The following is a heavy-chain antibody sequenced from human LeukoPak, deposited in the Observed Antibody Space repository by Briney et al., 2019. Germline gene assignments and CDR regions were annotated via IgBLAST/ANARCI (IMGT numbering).Heavy chain of an antibody. CDR3: ASLKYPFDAFHI. D-gene: IGHD2/OR15-2a*01. CDR1: GGSISSGSYY. CDR2: IYTSGST. Sequence: PSETLSLTCTVSGGSISSGSYYWSWIRQPAGKGLEWIGRIYTSGSTNYNPSLKSRVTISVDTSKNQFPLKLSSVTAADTALYYCASLKYPFDAFHIWGQGTMVTVSS. V-gene: IGHV4-61*02. J-gene: IGHJ3*02.